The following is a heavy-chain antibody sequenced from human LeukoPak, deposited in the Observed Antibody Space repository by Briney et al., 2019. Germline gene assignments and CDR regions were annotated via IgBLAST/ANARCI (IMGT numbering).Heavy chain of an antibody. J-gene: IGHJ3*02. Sequence: GGSLRLSCAASGFTFSTYAMTWVRQAPGKGLEWVSAITGSGASTYYADSVKGRFTISRDNSKNTLYLQMNSLRAEDTAVYYCAKDRRFLEWLSQGAFDIWGQGTMVTVSS. CDR2: ITGSGAST. V-gene: IGHV3-23*01. CDR1: GFTFSTYA. D-gene: IGHD3-3*01. CDR3: AKDRRFLEWLSQGAFDI.